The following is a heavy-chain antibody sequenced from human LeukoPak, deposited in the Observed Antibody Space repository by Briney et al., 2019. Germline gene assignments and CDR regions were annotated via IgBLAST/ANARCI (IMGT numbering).Heavy chain of an antibody. J-gene: IGHJ4*02. CDR3: TRGSSAYDY. CDR2: INGDGGVT. CDR1: GFTFSTYR. V-gene: IGHV3-74*01. D-gene: IGHD5-12*01. Sequence: GGSLRLSCAASGFTFSTYRIHCLRQAPAKGLVWVSRINGDGGVTSYADYVKGRFNISRDNAKSTLYLQMNSLRAEDTAVYYCTRGSSAYDYWGQGTLVTVSS.